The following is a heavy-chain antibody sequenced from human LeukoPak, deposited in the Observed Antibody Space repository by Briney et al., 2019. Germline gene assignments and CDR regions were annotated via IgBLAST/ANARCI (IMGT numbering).Heavy chain of an antibody. Sequence: ASVKVSCKASGYTFTSYGISWVRQAPGQGLEWMGWISAYNGNTNYAQKLQGRVIMTTDTSTSTAYMELRSLRSDDTAVYYCARDRDSATDSGYWGQGTLVTVSS. CDR3: ARDRDSATDSGY. CDR1: GYTFTSYG. J-gene: IGHJ4*02. D-gene: IGHD6-19*01. V-gene: IGHV1-18*01. CDR2: ISAYNGNT.